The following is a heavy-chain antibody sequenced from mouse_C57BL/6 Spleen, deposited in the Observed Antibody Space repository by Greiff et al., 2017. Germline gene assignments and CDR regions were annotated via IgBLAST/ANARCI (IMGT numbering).Heavy chain of an antibody. CDR2: INPGSGGT. V-gene: IGHV1-54*01. CDR3: ARWGFYGNHWYFDV. J-gene: IGHJ1*03. D-gene: IGHD2-1*01. CDR1: GYAFTNYL. Sequence: QVQLKQSGAELVRPGTSVKVSCKASGYAFTNYLIEWVKQRPGQGLEWIGVINPGSGGTNYNGKFKGKATLTADKSSSTAYMQLSSLTSEDSAVYFCARWGFYGNHWYFDVWGTGTTVTVSS.